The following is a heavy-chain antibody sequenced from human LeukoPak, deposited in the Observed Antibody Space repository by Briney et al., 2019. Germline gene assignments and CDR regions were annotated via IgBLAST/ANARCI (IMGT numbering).Heavy chain of an antibody. Sequence: GRSLRLSCAASGFTFSSYAMHWVRQAPGKGLEWVAVISYDGSNKYYADSVKGRFTISRDNSKNTLYLQMNSLRAEDTAVYYCARSPITTVRGVMIPNSFGTWGQGTMVTVSS. J-gene: IGHJ3*02. D-gene: IGHD3-10*01. CDR1: GFTFSSYA. V-gene: IGHV3-30*04. CDR3: ARSPITTVRGVMIPNSFGT. CDR2: ISYDGSNK.